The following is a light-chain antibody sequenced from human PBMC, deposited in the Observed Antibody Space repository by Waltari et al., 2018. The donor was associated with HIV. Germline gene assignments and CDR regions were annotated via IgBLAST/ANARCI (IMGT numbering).Light chain of an antibody. J-gene: IGKJ4*01. CDR2: GAS. Sequence: ILMTQSPATLSVSPGERLIFPCRANQSVETNVAWYQQKSGRPPRLLIYGASTRATGVPVRFSAGGSGTDFTLAISSLQSDDFAVYFCQQYHFWPLTFGGGTRAEMK. CDR3: QQYHFWPLT. V-gene: IGKV3-15*01. CDR1: QSVETN.